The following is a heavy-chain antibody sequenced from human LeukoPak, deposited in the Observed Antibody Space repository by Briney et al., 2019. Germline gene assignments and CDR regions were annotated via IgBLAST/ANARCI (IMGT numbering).Heavy chain of an antibody. CDR3: ARGQLGLSYFDY. CDR1: SGSTSSYF. J-gene: IGHJ4*02. CDR2: IHYSGST. V-gene: IGHV4-59*01. Sequence: PSETLSLTCTVSSGSTSSYFWTWIRQPPGKGLEWIGYIHYSGSTNYNPSLKSRVTISVDTSKNQFSLKLISVTAADTAVYYCARGQLGLSYFDYWGQGTLVTVS. D-gene: IGHD1-1*01.